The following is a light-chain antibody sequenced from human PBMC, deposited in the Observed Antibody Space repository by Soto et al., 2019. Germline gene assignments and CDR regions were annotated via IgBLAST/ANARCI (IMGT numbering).Light chain of an antibody. CDR1: EDISLY. CDR2: AAS. J-gene: IGKJ2*01. V-gene: IGKV1-39*01. CDR3: QRSYTTPT. Sequence: DIQMTQSPSSLSASVGDRVTITCRASEDISLYLNWYQHKPGKAPKLLIYAASSLQSGVPSRFSGSGSGTDFTLTISSLQPEDFASYFCQRSYTTPTFGQGTKLEIK.